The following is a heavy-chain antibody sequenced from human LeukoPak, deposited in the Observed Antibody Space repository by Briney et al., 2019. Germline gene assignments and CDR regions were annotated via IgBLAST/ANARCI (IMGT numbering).Heavy chain of an antibody. J-gene: IGHJ5*02. CDR2: IIPILGIA. V-gene: IGHV1-69*04. Sequence: ASVKVSCKASGGTFSSYAISWVRQAPGQGLEWMGRIIPILGIANYAQKFQGRVTITADKSTSTAYMELSSLRSEDTAVYYCARIAAVNWFDPWGQGTLVTVSS. CDR3: ARIAAVNWFDP. D-gene: IGHD6-6*01. CDR1: GGTFSSYA.